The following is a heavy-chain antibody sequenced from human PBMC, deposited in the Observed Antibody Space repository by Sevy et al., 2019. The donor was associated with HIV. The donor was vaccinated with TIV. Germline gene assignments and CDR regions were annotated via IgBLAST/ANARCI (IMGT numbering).Heavy chain of an antibody. Sequence: GESLKISCKVSGYNFTRYWIGWVRQMPGKGLEWRGIFHPGDSESRYSPSFQGQVTISADNSITTAYLQWSSLKASDTAMYYCAKGSASYDSWGQGTLVTVSS. CDR3: AKGSASYDS. V-gene: IGHV5-51*01. CDR2: FHPGDSES. J-gene: IGHJ4*02. CDR1: GYNFTRYW. D-gene: IGHD3-10*01.